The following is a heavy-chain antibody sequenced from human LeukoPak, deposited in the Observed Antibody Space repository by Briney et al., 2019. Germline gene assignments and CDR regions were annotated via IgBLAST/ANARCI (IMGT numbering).Heavy chain of an antibody. CDR3: ARDLVGATKGDY. J-gene: IGHJ4*02. D-gene: IGHD1-26*01. V-gene: IGHV1-46*01. Sequence: GASVKVSCKASGYTFTSYYMHWVRQAPRQGLEWMGIINPSGGSTSYAQKFQGRVTMTRDTSTSTVYMELSSLRSEDTAVYYCARDLVGATKGDYWGQGTLVTVSS. CDR1: GYTFTSYY. CDR2: INPSGGST.